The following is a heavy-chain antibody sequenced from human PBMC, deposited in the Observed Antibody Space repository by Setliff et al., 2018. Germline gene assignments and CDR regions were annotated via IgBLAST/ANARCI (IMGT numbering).Heavy chain of an antibody. CDR1: GWSISSGSDY. CDR3: AREGIRGYFYYYMDV. J-gene: IGHJ6*03. CDR2: IYTSGST. V-gene: IGHV4-61*09. Sequence: SETLSLTCSVSGWSISSGSDYWTWIRQPAGKGLEYIGHIYTSGSTSYNPSLKSRVTISLDTSKNQFSLNLSSVTATDTAVYYCAREGIRGYFYYYMDVWGKGTTVTVSS.